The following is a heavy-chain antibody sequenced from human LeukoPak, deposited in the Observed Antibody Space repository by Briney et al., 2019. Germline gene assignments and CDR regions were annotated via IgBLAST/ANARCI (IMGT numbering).Heavy chain of an antibody. V-gene: IGHV1-2*02. Sequence: ASLKVSCKASANTLGYYMHWVRQAPGQGLEWMGWINPNSGGTNYAQKFQGRVTMTRDTSISTAFMELSRLRSDDTAVYYCARDLSITMVRAPFYWGPGTPVTVSS. CDR1: ANTLGYY. CDR3: ARDLSITMVRAPFY. CDR2: INPNSGGT. D-gene: IGHD3-10*01. J-gene: IGHJ4*02.